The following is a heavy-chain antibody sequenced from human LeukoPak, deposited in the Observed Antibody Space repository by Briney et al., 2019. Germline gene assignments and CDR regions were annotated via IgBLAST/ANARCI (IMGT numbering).Heavy chain of an antibody. D-gene: IGHD4-23*01. CDR1: GGSISSYY. V-gene: IGHV4-59*01. CDR3: ARVIFGYGGNYDHYFDY. J-gene: IGHJ4*02. CDR2: IYYSGST. Sequence: PSETLPLTCTVSGGSISSYYWSWIRQPPGKGLEWIGYIYYSGSTNYNPSLKSRVTISVDTSKNQFSLKLSSVTAADTAVYYCARVIFGYGGNYDHYFDYWGQGTLVTVSS.